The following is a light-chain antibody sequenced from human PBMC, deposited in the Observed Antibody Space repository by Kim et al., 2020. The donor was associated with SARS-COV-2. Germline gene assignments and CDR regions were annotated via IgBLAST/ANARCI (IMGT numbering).Light chain of an antibody. CDR2: GKN. J-gene: IGLJ2*01. Sequence: SVAREQTVKITCRGDSRRNYYASWYQQKPGQAPILVFYGKNNRPSGIPHRFSGSSSRDTATLTSTGTQAEDEADYYCNSRDSSGVVFGGGTKVTVL. V-gene: IGLV3-19*01. CDR3: NSRDSSGVV. CDR1: SRRNYY.